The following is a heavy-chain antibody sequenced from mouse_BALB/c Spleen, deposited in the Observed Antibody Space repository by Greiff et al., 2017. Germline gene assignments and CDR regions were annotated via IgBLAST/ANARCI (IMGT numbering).Heavy chain of an antibody. J-gene: IGHJ4*01. D-gene: IGHD3-1*01. CDR3: ARVSGYVYPAMDY. Sequence: QVHVKQSGPGLVAPSQSLSITCTVSGFSLTGYGVNWVRQPPGKGLEWLGMIWGDGSTDYNSALKSRLSISKDNSKSQVFLKMNSLQTDDTARYYCARVSGYVYPAMDYWGQGTSVTVSS. CDR1: GFSLTGYG. CDR2: IWGDGST. V-gene: IGHV2-6-7*01.